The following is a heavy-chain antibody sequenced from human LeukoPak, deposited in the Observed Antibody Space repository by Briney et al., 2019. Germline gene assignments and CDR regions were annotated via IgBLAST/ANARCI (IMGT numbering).Heavy chain of an antibody. V-gene: IGHV3-48*03. J-gene: IGHJ4*02. Sequence: GGSLRLSCTASGFTFSSYEMNWVRQAPGKGLEWVSDISSSGSPIYYADSVRGRFTVSRDNAKNSLYLQMSSLRAEDTAVYYCARTMAFWGQGTLVAVSS. CDR2: ISSSGSPI. CDR3: ARTMAF. CDR1: GFTFSSYE. D-gene: IGHD5-24*01.